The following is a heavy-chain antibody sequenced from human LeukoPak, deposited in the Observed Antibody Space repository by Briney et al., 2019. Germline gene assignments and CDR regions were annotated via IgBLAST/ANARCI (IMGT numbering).Heavy chain of an antibody. CDR2: INQDGSER. CDR1: GFTFSSYW. V-gene: IGHV3-7*01. Sequence: GGSLRLSCAASGFTFSSYWMTWVRQAPGKGLEWVANINQDGSERYYVDSVKGRFTISSDNAKNSLSLQMNSLRAEDTALYYCARGNAMGVWGQGTTVTASS. J-gene: IGHJ6*02. CDR3: ARGNAMGV.